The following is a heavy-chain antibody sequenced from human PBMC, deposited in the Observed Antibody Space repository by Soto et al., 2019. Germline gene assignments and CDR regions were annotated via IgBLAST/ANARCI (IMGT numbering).Heavy chain of an antibody. CDR2: IYYSGST. CDR3: AREGYYDSSGYYLNWFDP. V-gene: IGHV4-61*01. D-gene: IGHD3-22*01. Sequence: PSETLSLTCTVSGGSVSSGSYYWSWIRQPPGKGLEWIGYIYYSGSTNYNPSLKSRVTISVDTSKNQFSMKLSSVTAADTAVYYCAREGYYDSSGYYLNWFDPWGQGTLVTVSS. J-gene: IGHJ5*02. CDR1: GGSVSSGSYY.